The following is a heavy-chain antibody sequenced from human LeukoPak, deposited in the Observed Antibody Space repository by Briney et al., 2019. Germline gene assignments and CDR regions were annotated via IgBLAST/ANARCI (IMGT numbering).Heavy chain of an antibody. V-gene: IGHV3-7*01. Sequence: PGGSLRLSCAAPGFTFSSYWMSWVRQAPGKGLEWVANIKQDGSEKYYVDSVKGRFTISRDNAKNSLYLQMNSLRAEDTAVYYCARELDDSWKDYWGQGTLVTVSS. CDR3: ARELDDSWKDY. CDR2: IKQDGSEK. CDR1: GFTFSSYW. D-gene: IGHD1-1*01. J-gene: IGHJ4*02.